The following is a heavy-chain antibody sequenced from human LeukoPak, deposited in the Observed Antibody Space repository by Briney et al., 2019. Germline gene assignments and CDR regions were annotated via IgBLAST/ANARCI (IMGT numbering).Heavy chain of an antibody. Sequence: PGGSLRLSCAASGFTFDDYGMSWVRQGPGKGLEWVSNINWRGDSTPYADSVKGRFTISRDNAKNSLFLQMNSLRAEDTALYYCARGLSLFDNWGQGTLVTVSS. J-gene: IGHJ4*02. CDR1: GFTFDDYG. CDR2: INWRGDST. V-gene: IGHV3-20*04. CDR3: ARGLSLFDN. D-gene: IGHD3-3*02.